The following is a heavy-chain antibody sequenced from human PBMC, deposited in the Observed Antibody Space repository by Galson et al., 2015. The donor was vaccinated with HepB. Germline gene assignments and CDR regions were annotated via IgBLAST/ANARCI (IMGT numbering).Heavy chain of an antibody. Sequence: SLRLSCAASGFTFSSCAMSWVRQAPGKGLEWVSSISGSGGSTYYADSVKGRFTISRDNSKNTLYLQMNSLRVEDTAVYYCARGLYSSSWRLGLDYWGQGTQVTVS. D-gene: IGHD6-13*01. V-gene: IGHV3-23*01. J-gene: IGHJ4*02. CDR3: ARGLYSSSWRLGLDY. CDR1: GFTFSSCA. CDR2: ISGSGGST.